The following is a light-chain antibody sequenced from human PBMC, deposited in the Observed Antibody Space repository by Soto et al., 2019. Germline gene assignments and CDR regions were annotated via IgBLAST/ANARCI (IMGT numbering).Light chain of an antibody. J-gene: IGKJ2*01. V-gene: IGKV1-5*01. Sequence: DIHMTQSPSTLSASVGDRVTITCRASQSSGNWLAWYQQKPGQAPKLLIFDASTLGSGVPSRFSGSGSGTEDSLTISCLQYDDFAPCFNKQYNDYFTFGEGTKLAIK. CDR2: DAS. CDR1: QSSGNW. CDR3: KQYNDYFT.